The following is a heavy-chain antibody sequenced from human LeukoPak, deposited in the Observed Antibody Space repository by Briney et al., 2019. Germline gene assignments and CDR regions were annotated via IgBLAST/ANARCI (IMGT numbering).Heavy chain of an antibody. J-gene: IGHJ3*02. CDR2: IKQDGSEK. CDR3: AREGYCSSTSCYGDAFDI. Sequence: PGGSLRLSCAATGFTFSSYWMSWVRQAPGKGLEWVANIKQDGSEKYYVDSVKGRFTISRDNAKNSLYLQMNSLRAEDTAVYYCAREGYCSSTSCYGDAFDIWGQGTMVTVSS. CDR1: GFTFSSYW. V-gene: IGHV3-7*01. D-gene: IGHD2-2*01.